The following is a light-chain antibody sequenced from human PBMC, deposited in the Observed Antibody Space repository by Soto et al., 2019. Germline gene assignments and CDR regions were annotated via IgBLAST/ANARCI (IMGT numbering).Light chain of an antibody. J-gene: IGLJ1*01. CDR3: SSYTVNSVTLYV. V-gene: IGLV2-14*03. CDR2: GVS. Sequence: QSALAQPASVSGSPGQSITISCTGTSSDVGAYKYVSWYQQHPGKVPKLIIYGVSNRPSGVSNRFSGSKSGNTAFLTISGLQPEDEADYYCSSYTVNSVTLYVFGNGTKVTVL. CDR1: SSDVGAYKY.